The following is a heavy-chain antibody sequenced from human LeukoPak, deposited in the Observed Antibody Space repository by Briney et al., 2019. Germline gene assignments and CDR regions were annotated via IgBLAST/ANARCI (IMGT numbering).Heavy chain of an antibody. V-gene: IGHV5-10-1*01. J-gene: IGHJ4*02. Sequence: HGESLKISCKGSGYSFTSYWISWVRQMPGKGLEWMGRIDPSDSYTNYSPSLQGHVTISADKSISTAFLQWSSLKASDTAMYYCASHKIAAAYYFDYWGQGTLVTVSS. D-gene: IGHD6-13*01. CDR1: GYSFTSYW. CDR2: IDPSDSYT. CDR3: ASHKIAAAYYFDY.